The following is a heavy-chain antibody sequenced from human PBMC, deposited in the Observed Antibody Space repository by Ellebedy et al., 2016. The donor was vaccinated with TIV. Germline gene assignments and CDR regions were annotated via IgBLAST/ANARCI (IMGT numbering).Heavy chain of an antibody. Sequence: GESLKISCAASGFDFSTYTMNWVRQAPGKGPEWIYYISSRSTLYYANSVKGRFTISRDKAKKLLYLEMNSLRTDDTAVYYCATEGIKAAIRLGAFERWGQGTMVTVSS. J-gene: IGHJ3*02. CDR1: GFDFSTYT. CDR2: ISSRSTL. V-gene: IGHV3-69-1*01. CDR3: ATEGIKAAIRLGAFER. D-gene: IGHD6-19*01.